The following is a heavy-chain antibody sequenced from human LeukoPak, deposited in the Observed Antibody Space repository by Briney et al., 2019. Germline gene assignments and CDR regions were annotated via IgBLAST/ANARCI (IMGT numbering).Heavy chain of an antibody. D-gene: IGHD6-19*01. V-gene: IGHV1-2*02. CDR1: GYTFTDYY. Sequence: ASVKVSCKASGYTFTDYYIHWVRQAPGQGLEWMGWINPNNGGTNYAQKFQGRVTMTRDTSISTAYMELSSLRSDDTAVYYCARFQIAVASYYYYGMDVWGQGTTVTVSS. J-gene: IGHJ6*02. CDR2: INPNNGGT. CDR3: ARFQIAVASYYYYGMDV.